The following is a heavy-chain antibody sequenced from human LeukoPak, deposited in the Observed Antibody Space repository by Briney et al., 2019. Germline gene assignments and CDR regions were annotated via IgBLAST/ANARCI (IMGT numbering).Heavy chain of an antibody. J-gene: IGHJ4*02. V-gene: IGHV1-3*01. CDR3: ARALGIVYSRPFDY. CDR1: GYTFASYA. Sequence: GASVKVSCKASGYTFASYAMHWVRQAPGQRLEWMGWILAGNGNTKYSQRFRGRVTITRDTSARTAYMELSSLKSEDTAVYYCARALGIVYSRPFDYWGQGTLVTVSS. CDR2: ILAGNGNT. D-gene: IGHD3-22*01.